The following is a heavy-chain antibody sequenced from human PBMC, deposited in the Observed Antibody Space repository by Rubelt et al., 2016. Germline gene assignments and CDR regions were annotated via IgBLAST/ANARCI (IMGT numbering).Heavy chain of an antibody. V-gene: IGHV1-2*02. CDR2: INPNSGGT. CDR3: AREKGGPVGY. J-gene: IGHJ4*02. Sequence: INPNSGGTNYAQKFQGRVTTTRDTSISTAYMELSRLRSDDTAVYYCAREKGGPVGYWGQGTLVTVSS. D-gene: IGHD2-15*01.